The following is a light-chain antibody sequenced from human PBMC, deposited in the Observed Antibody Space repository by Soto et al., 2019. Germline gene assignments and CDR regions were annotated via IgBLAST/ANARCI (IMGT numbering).Light chain of an antibody. V-gene: IGKV3-20*01. J-gene: IGKJ4*01. CDR1: QTVRNNY. Sequence: EFVLTQSPGTLSLSPGERATLSCRASQTVRNNYLDWYQQKPGQAPRLLIYDASSRATGIPDRLSGGGYGTDFTLTISRLETEDFAVYYCQQFSSYTLTFGGGTKVDIK. CDR3: QQFSSYTLT. CDR2: DAS.